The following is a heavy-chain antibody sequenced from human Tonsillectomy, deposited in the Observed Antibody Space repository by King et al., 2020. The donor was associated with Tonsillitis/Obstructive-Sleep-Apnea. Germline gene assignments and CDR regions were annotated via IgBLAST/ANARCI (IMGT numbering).Heavy chain of an antibody. J-gene: IGHJ6*02. CDR2: IYPGDSDT. CDR1: GYSFTSYW. CDR3: ARHDHCGSTTCYEGAYYYGMDV. V-gene: IGHV5-51*01. D-gene: IGHD2-2*01. Sequence: VQLVESGAEVKKPGESLKISCKGSGYSFTSYWIGWVRQMPGKGLEWMGIIYPGDSDTRYSPSFQGQVTISADKSVSTAYLQWSSLKASDTTMYYCARHDHCGSTTCYEGAYYYGMDVWGQGTTVTVSS.